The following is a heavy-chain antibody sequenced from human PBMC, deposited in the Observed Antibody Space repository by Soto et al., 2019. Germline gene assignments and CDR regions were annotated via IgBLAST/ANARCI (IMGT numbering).Heavy chain of an antibody. V-gene: IGHV3-15*01. J-gene: IGHJ4*02. CDR1: GFPFSDAW. CDR3: AKVFSPEGGNYFEY. Sequence: PGGSLRLSCAASGFPFSDAWIRWVRQPPGKGLEWVGRIKSNTDGGATDYAAPVKGRFTISRDNDKNTVFLEMNRLRADDTAVYYCAKVFSPEGGNYFEYWGQGTLVTVSS. CDR2: IKSNTDGGAT.